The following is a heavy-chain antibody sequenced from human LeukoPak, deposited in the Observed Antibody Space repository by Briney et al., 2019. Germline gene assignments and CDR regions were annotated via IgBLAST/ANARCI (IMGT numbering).Heavy chain of an antibody. Sequence: GGSLRLSCAASGFTFSSYGMHWVRQAPGKGLEWVAVIWYDGSNKYYADSVKGRFTISRDNSKNTLYPQMNSLRAEDTAVYYCAREGLQQQLAFDYWGQGTLVTVSS. CDR1: GFTFSSYG. CDR3: AREGLQQQLAFDY. CDR2: IWYDGSNK. J-gene: IGHJ4*02. D-gene: IGHD6-13*01. V-gene: IGHV3-33*01.